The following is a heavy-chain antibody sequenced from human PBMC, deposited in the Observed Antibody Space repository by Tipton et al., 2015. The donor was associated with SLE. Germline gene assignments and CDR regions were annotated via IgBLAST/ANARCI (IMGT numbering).Heavy chain of an antibody. J-gene: IGHJ4*02. CDR1: GGSFSGYY. CDR3: ARSVRGVIGYFDY. V-gene: IGHV4-34*01. Sequence: TLSLTCAVYGGSFSGYYWSWIRQPPGKGLEWIGEINHSGSTNYNPSLKSRVTISVDTSKNQFPLKLSSMTAADTAVYFCARSVRGVIGYFDYWGQGTLVTVSS. D-gene: IGHD3-10*01. CDR2: INHSGST.